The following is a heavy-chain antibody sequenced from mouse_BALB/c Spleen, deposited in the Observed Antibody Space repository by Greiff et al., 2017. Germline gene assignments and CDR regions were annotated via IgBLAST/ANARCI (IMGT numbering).Heavy chain of an antibody. V-gene: IGHV7-1*02. J-gene: IGHJ4*01. CDR3: ARDYDYDDGGGYAMDY. D-gene: IGHD2-4*01. Sequence: EVMLVESGGGLVQPGGSLRLSCATSGFTFSDFYMEWVRQPPGKRLEWIAASRNKANDYTTEYSASVKGRFIVSRDTSQSILYLQMNALRAEDTAIYYCARDYDYDDGGGYAMDYWGQGTSVTVSS. CDR2: SRNKANDYTT. CDR1: GFTFSDFY.